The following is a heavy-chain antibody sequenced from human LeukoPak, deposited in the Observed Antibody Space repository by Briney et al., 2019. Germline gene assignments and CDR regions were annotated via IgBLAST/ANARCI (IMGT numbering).Heavy chain of an antibody. CDR2: ISGSGSTI. CDR3: ARVRSGYSHENYFDY. CDR1: GFTFSNYE. J-gene: IGHJ4*02. D-gene: IGHD5-18*01. Sequence: RLSCAASGFTFSNYEMNWVRQAPGKGLEGVSYISGSGSTIYYADSVKGRFTISRDNAKDSLYLQMNSLRAEDTAVYYCARVRSGYSHENYFDYWGQGTLVTVSS. V-gene: IGHV3-48*03.